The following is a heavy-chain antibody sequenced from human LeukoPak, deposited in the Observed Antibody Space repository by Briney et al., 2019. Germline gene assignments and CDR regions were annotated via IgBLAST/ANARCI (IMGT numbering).Heavy chain of an antibody. CDR2: INHSGST. CDR1: GGSFSGYY. V-gene: IGHV4-34*01. Sequence: SETLSLTCAVYGGSFSGYYWSWIRQPPGKGLEWIGEINHSGSTNYNPSLKSRVTISVDTFKNQFSLKLSSVTAADTAVYYCASLLYSSSSPHFDYWGQGTLVTVSS. CDR3: ASLLYSSSSPHFDY. J-gene: IGHJ4*02. D-gene: IGHD6-6*01.